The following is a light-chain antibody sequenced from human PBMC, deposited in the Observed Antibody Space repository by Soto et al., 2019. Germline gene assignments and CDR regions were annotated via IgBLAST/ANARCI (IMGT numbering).Light chain of an antibody. J-gene: IGLJ2*01. CDR3: NSYAGSNNLV. V-gene: IGLV2-8*01. CDR2: EVS. Sequence: QSALIQPPSASGSPGQSVTISCTGTSSDVGGYNYVSWYQQRPGKAPKLMIYEVSKRPSGVPVRFSGSKSGNTASLTVSGLQAEDEADYYCNSYAGSNNLVFGGGTKVTVL. CDR1: SSDVGGYNY.